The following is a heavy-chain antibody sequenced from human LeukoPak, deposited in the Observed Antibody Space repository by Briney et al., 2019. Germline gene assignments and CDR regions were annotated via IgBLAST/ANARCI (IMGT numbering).Heavy chain of an antibody. CDR2: IYYSGST. Sequence: SETLSLTCTVSGGSISSYYWGWIRQPPGKGLEWIGSIYYSGSTYYNPSLKSRVTISVDTSKNQFSLKLSSVTAADTAVYYCARDQAAVVVIDYWGQGTLVTVSS. V-gene: IGHV4-39*07. D-gene: IGHD3-22*01. CDR3: ARDQAAVVVIDY. CDR1: GGSISSYY. J-gene: IGHJ4*02.